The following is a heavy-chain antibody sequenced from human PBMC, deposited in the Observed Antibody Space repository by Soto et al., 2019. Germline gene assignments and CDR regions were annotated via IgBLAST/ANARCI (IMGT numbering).Heavy chain of an antibody. CDR3: AREVRFLEWPRYFDY. J-gene: IGHJ4*02. Sequence: PSETLSLTCTVSGGSISSGGYYWSWIRQHPGKGLEWIGYIYYSGSTYYNPSLKSRVTISVDTSKNQFSLKLSSVTAADTAVYYCAREVRFLEWPRYFDYWGQGTLVTVSS. CDR1: GGSISSGGYY. V-gene: IGHV4-31*03. CDR2: IYYSGST. D-gene: IGHD3-3*01.